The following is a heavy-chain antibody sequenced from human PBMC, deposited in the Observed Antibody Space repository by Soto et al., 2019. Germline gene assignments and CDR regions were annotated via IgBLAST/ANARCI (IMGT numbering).Heavy chain of an antibody. D-gene: IGHD5-12*01. CDR3: ARVDYDSDVPGSFDY. Sequence: ASVKVSCKASGYTFTSYGISWVRQAPGQGLEWMGWISAYNGNTNYAQKLQGRVTMTTDTSTSTAYMELRNLRSDDTAVYYCARVDYDSDVPGSFDYWGQGTLVTVSS. J-gene: IGHJ4*02. CDR2: ISAYNGNT. V-gene: IGHV1-18*01. CDR1: GYTFTSYG.